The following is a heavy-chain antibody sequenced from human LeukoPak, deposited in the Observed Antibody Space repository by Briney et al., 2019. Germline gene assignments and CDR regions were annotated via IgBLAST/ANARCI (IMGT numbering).Heavy chain of an antibody. CDR1: GFTFSNYW. CDR3: ARASDPWVQLT. CDR2: IKQDGSQK. V-gene: IGHV3-7*05. Sequence: PGGSLRLSCAASGFTFSNYWMIWVRQAPGRGLEWVGNIKQDGSQKRYADSVRDRFTISRDNAQTSLYLQMNSLRTEDTAVYYCARASDPWVQLTWGQGTLVTVSA. J-gene: IGHJ5*02. D-gene: IGHD1-1*01.